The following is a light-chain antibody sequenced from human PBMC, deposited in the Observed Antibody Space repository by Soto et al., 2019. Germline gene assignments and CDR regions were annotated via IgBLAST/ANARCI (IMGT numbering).Light chain of an antibody. CDR2: DAS. V-gene: IGKV1-33*01. J-gene: IGKJ4*01. CDR1: QDIKIY. Sequence: DIQMTQSPSSLSASIGDRVTITCQASQDIKIYLNWYQQKPGKPPNLLIYDASKLETGVPLRFSGSGSGTHFTFIISSLQPEDIATYYCQQFDGVPLTVGGGTKVDSK. CDR3: QQFDGVPLT.